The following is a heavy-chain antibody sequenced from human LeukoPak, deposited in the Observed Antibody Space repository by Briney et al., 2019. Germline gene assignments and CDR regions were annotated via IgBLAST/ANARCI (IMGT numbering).Heavy chain of an antibody. CDR3: ARIGGSYWSFTLYYFDY. V-gene: IGHV4-34*01. CDR2: INHSGST. J-gene: IGHJ4*02. Sequence: SETLSLTCAVYGGSFSGYYWSWIRQPPGKGLEWIGEINHSGSTNYNPSLKSRVTISVDTSKNQFSLKLSSVTAADTAVYYCARIGGSYWSFTLYYFDYWGQGTLVTVSS. D-gene: IGHD1-26*01. CDR1: GGSFSGYY.